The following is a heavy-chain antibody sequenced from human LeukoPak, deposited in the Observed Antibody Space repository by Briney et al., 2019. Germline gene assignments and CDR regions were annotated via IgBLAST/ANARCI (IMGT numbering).Heavy chain of an antibody. V-gene: IGHV1-2*06. CDR2: INPNSGGT. CDR3: ARGPHYGDYLLWGRGSSAGY. J-gene: IGHJ4*02. D-gene: IGHD4-17*01. CDR1: GYTFTGHY. Sequence: ASVKVSCKTSGYTFTGHYMHWVRQAPGQGLEWMGRINPNSGGTDYAQKFQGRVTMTRNTSISTAYMELSSLRSEDTAVYYCARGPHYGDYLLWGRGSSAGYWGQGTLVTVSS.